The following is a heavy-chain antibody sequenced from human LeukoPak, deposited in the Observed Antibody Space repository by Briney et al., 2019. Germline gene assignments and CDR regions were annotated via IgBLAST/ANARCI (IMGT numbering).Heavy chain of an antibody. CDR1: GFTFSSYS. CDR2: ISTSSSYI. D-gene: IGHD3-10*01. J-gene: IGHJ4*02. V-gene: IGHV3-21*01. Sequence: GGSLRLSCAASGFTFSSYSMNWVRQAPGKGLEWVSSISTSSSYIYYADSVKDRFTVSRDNSKNTLYLQMNSLRAEDTAVYYCAKDASLPYYYGSGSYNYWGQGTLVTVSS. CDR3: AKDASLPYYYGSGSYNY.